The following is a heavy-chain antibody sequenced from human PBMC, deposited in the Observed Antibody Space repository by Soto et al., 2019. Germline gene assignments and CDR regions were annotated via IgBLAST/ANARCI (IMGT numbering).Heavy chain of an antibody. V-gene: IGHV4-4*02. D-gene: IGHD6-19*01. CDR3: ARSAGWYAVHS. J-gene: IGHJ4*02. CDR1: GDSVSSPYY. Sequence: QVQLQESGPGLVKPSGTLSLTCAVSGDSVSSPYYWCWVRQPPGKGLEWIGEVFHTGTTSYNPSLRSRVTISMATSINPFSLDLSSVTAADTAVYYCARSAGWYAVHSWGPGTLVIVSS. CDR2: VFHTGTT.